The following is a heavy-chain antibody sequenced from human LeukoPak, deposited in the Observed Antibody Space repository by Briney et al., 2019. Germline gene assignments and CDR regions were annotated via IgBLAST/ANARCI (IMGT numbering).Heavy chain of an antibody. V-gene: IGHV5-51*01. CDR2: IYPGDSDT. D-gene: IGHD1-1*01. Sequence: GESLQISCTGPGYSFTSYWIGWARQMPGKGLEWMGIIYPGDSDTRYSPPSQGRVTISADKSISTAYLQWSSLKASDPAMYYCARQLDYYGMDVWGQGTTVTVSS. J-gene: IGHJ6*02. CDR3: ARQLDYYGMDV. CDR1: GYSFTSYW.